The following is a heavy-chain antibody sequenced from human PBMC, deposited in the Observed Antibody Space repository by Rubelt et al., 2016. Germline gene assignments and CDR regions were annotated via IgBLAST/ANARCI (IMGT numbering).Heavy chain of an antibody. V-gene: IGHV4-59*01. CDR3: ARAYDFWSGYKN. D-gene: IGHD3-3*01. CDR1: GGSISSYY. CDR2: IYYSGST. J-gene: IGHJ4*02. Sequence: QVQLQESGPGLVKPSETLSLTCTVSGGSISSYYWSWIRQPPGKGLEWIGYIYYSGSTNYNPSLKSLVTISVDTSKNQFSLKLSSVTAADTAVYYCARAYDFWSGYKNWGQGTLVTVSS.